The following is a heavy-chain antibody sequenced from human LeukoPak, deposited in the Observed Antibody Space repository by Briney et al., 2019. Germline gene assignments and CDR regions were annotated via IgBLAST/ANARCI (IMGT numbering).Heavy chain of an antibody. J-gene: IGHJ4*02. D-gene: IGHD6-6*01. CDR1: GFSFSGHW. CDR3: ARGPNSNWSGLDF. Sequence: GGSLRLSCIASGFSFSGHWMHWARQLPGKGLVWVSRISPTGSTTSYADSVKGRFTVSRDNAKNLLYLQVNNLRAEDTAVYYCARGPNSNWSGLDFWGQGTLLTVSS. CDR2: ISPTGSTT. V-gene: IGHV3-74*01.